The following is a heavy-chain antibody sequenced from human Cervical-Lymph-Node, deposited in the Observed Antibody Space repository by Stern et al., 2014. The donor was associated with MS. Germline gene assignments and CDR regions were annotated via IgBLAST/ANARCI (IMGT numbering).Heavy chain of an antibody. CDR2: VSFDGRHE. Sequence: VQLVESGGGVVQPGRSLRLSCAASGFTFSTYGMHWVRQPPGKGLEWLAVVSFDGRHEIYADSVRGRFTISRDNSNNSLFLQMRSLRLEDTALYYCVRGGAISHFDNWGQGTLVTVSS. CDR3: VRGGAISHFDN. J-gene: IGHJ4*02. V-gene: IGHV3-30*06. CDR1: GFTFSTYG. D-gene: IGHD3-16*01.